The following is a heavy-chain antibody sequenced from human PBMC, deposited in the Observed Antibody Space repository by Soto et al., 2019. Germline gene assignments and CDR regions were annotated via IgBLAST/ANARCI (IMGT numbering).Heavy chain of an antibody. D-gene: IGHD3-10*01. CDR1: GFSFRNYA. CDR2: LTGSSSNI. V-gene: IGHV3-23*01. CDR3: ANGRATYGLLTHDY. J-gene: IGHJ4*02. Sequence: GRSLRLSCAASGFSFRNYAMSWVRQAPGKGLEWISTLTGSSSNIYYADSVKGRFAISRDNSRNTLYLQMNSLTAEDTAVYYCANGRATYGLLTHDYWGQGTLVTVSS.